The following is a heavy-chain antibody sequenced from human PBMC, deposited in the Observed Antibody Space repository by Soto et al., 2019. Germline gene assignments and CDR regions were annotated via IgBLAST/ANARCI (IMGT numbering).Heavy chain of an antibody. J-gene: IGHJ4*02. Sequence: GGSLRLSCEASGFTFSSYWMSWVRQAPGKGLEWVANVRQDGSQKYLVDSVKGRFTISRDNAKNSMYLQMNSLRAEDTAVYYFFSDGSSGWNFDSWGPGTLVTVS. CDR3: FSDGSSGWNFDS. V-gene: IGHV3-7*01. CDR1: GFTFSSYW. D-gene: IGHD6-19*01. CDR2: VRQDGSQK.